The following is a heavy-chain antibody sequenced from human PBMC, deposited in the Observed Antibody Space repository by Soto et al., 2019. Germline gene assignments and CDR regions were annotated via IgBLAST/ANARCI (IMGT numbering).Heavy chain of an antibody. CDR2: IKSTSDGGTT. J-gene: IGHJ4*02. CDR3: TTSVYLTGLDY. Sequence: EVQLVESGGGLVKPGGSLRLSCAASGFTFINAWMNWVRQAPGKGLEWVGRIKSTSDGGTTDYAAPVKGRFTISRDDSRNTLYLQMSSRKTEDTAMYYGTTSVYLTGLDYWGQGTLVTVSS. D-gene: IGHD3-9*01. V-gene: IGHV3-15*01. CDR1: GFTFINAW.